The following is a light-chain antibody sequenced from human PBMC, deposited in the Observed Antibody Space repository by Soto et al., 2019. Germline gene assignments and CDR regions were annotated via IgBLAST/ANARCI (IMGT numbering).Light chain of an antibody. CDR2: EVS. CDR3: SSYAGSYLVV. J-gene: IGLJ2*01. V-gene: IGLV2-8*01. CDR1: SSDVGGYNY. Sequence: QSALTQPPSASGSPGQSVTISCTGTSSDVGGYNYVSWYQQHPGKAPKLMIYEVSKRPSGVPDRFSGSKSGNTASLTVSGLQAEDEADYYYSSYAGSYLVVFGGGTKLTVL.